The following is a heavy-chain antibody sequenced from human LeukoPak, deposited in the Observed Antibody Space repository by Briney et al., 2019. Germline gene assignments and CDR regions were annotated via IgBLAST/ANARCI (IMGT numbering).Heavy chain of an antibody. D-gene: IGHD3-10*01. CDR3: ARHMWGSGSYYNPEDDEDYYYYYMDV. Sequence: ASVKVSCKASGGTFNNYAVSWVRQAPGQGLERMGGIIPIFGTANYAQKFQGRVTITADESTNTAYMELSSLRSEDTAVYYCARHMWGSGSYYNPEDDEDYYYYYMDVWGKGTTVTVSS. V-gene: IGHV1-69*13. J-gene: IGHJ6*03. CDR1: GGTFNNYA. CDR2: IIPIFGTA.